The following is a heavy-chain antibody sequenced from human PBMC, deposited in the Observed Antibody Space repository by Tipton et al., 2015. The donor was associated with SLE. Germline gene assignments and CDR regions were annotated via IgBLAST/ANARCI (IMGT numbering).Heavy chain of an antibody. CDR3: ARGTGIERNYYYYYYMDV. CDR1: GGSFSDYF. D-gene: IGHD3-10*01. Sequence: GLVKPSETLSLTCAVYGGSFSDYFWGWIRQPPGKGLEWIGTIYYSGSTYYNPSLKSRVTLSLDTSKNQFSLKLTSVTAADTAMYYCARGTGIERNYYYYYYMDVWGQGTTVTVSS. CDR2: IYYSGST. V-gene: IGHV4-34*01. J-gene: IGHJ6*03.